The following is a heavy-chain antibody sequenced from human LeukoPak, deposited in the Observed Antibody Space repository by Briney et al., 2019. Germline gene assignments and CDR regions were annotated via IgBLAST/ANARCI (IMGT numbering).Heavy chain of an antibody. CDR2: IYYSGST. J-gene: IGHJ6*02. V-gene: IGHV4-59*01. CDR3: ARDDYGVNDYYGMDV. D-gene: IGHD4-17*01. Sequence: SETLSLTCTVSGGSISSYYWSWIRQPPGKGLEWIGYIYYSGSTNYNPSLKSRVTMSVDTSKNQFSLKLSSVTAADTAVYYCARDDYGVNDYYGMDVWGQGTTVTVS. CDR1: GGSISSYY.